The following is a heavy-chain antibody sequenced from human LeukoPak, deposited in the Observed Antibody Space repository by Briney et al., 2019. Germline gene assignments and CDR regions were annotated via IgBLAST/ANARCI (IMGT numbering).Heavy chain of an antibody. Sequence: PGGSLRLSRAASGFTFSSYAMSWVRQDPGKGLEWVSAISGSGHRTWYADSMKGRFTISRDSSKDTLYLQMNSLRAEDTAVYYCAKEPIEVAGTFDYWGQGAPVTVSS. CDR1: GFTFSSYA. J-gene: IGHJ4*02. CDR2: ISGSGHRT. D-gene: IGHD6-19*01. V-gene: IGHV3-23*01. CDR3: AKEPIEVAGTFDY.